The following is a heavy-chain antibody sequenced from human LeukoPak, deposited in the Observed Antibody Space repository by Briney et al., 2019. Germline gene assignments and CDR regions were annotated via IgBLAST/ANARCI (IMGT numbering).Heavy chain of an antibody. CDR2: VYSGGST. Sequence: PGGSLRLSCAASGFTVSSNHMNWVRQAPGKGLEWVSVVYSGGSTYYADSVKGRFTISRDNSKNTLYLQMNSLRAEDTAVYYCARAPSYYYGMDVWGQGTTVTVSS. CDR3: ARAPSYYYGMDV. V-gene: IGHV3-53*01. J-gene: IGHJ6*02. CDR1: GFTVSSNH.